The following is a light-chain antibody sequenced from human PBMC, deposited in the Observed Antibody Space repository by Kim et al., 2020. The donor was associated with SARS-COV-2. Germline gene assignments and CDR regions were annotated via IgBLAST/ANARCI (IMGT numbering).Light chain of an antibody. J-gene: IGKJ5*01. CDR2: GAS. Sequence: GSVRDRIHNTCQGKQEHWKGFGLEQTNTRGGPKRLIYGASSLQSGVPSRFSGSGSGTEFTLTISSLQPEDFATYFCLQHNTYPITFGQGTRLEIK. CDR3: LQHNTYPIT. V-gene: IGKV1-17*01. CDR1: QEHWKG.